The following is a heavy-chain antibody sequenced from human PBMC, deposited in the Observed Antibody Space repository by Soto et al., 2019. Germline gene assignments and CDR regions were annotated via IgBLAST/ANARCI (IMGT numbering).Heavy chain of an antibody. D-gene: IGHD2-8*02. Sequence: QVQLQQWGAGLLKPSETLSLTCAVYVGSFSGYSWTWIRQPPGTGLEWIGEINHSGSTNYNPSLKIRVTISVDTSKNQFSLKLTSVTAADTAVYYCARDKITGLFDYWGQGTLVTVSS. CDR2: INHSGST. J-gene: IGHJ4*02. CDR3: ARDKITGLFDY. V-gene: IGHV4-34*01. CDR1: VGSFSGYS.